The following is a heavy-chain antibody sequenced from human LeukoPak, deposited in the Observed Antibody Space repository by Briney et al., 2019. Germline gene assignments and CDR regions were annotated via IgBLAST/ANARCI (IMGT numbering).Heavy chain of an antibody. Sequence: SETLSLTCAVYGGSFSGYYWSWIRQPPGKGLEWIGEINHSGSTNYNPSLKSRVTISVDTSKNQFSLKLSSVTAADTAVYYCARQPYSGRPFDYWGQGTLVTVSS. CDR1: GGSFSGYY. V-gene: IGHV4-34*01. D-gene: IGHD1-26*01. CDR3: ARQPYSGRPFDY. CDR2: INHSGST. J-gene: IGHJ4*02.